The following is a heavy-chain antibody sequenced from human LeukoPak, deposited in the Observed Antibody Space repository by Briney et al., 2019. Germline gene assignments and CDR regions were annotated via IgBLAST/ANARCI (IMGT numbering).Heavy chain of an antibody. CDR1: GGSFSGYY. J-gene: IGHJ4*02. CDR2: IIHSGST. CDR3: ARGLQPYGYYRDY. D-gene: IGHD4-17*01. V-gene: IGHV4-34*01. Sequence: SETLSVTCAVYGGSFSGYYWSWIRQPPGKGLEWIGEIIHSGSTYYNPSLKSRVTISVDTSKNQFSLKVKSVTAADTAVYYCARGLQPYGYYRDYWGQGTLVTVSS.